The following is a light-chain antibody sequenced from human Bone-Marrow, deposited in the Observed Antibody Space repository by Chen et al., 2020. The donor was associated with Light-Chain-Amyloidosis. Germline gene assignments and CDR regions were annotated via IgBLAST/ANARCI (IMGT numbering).Light chain of an antibody. CDR3: SSYTDTSALAL. J-gene: IGLJ3*02. CDR2: DVS. Sequence: VLTQPASVSGSPGQSTTISSTGTSSDVGGYNYVSCYQQHPGKAPQLMIYDVSDRPSGVSSRFSGSKSGNTASLTISGLQTEDEADYYCSSYTDTSALALFGGGTKLTVL. CDR1: SSDVGGYNY. V-gene: IGLV2-14*01.